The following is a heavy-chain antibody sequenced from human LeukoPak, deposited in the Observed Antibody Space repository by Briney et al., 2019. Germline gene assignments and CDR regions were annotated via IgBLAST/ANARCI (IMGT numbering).Heavy chain of an antibody. Sequence: PSETLSLTCSVSGGSIRDSAYYWGWIRQPPGKGLDWIASIYYSGVTYLQPSLGSRASIFLDTSNNRFSLELSSVTAADTAVYYCVRHGGTSSLISYSWFEPWGQGILVTVPS. V-gene: IGHV4-39*01. CDR3: VRHGGTSSLISYSWFEP. CDR2: IYYSGVT. D-gene: IGHD2-2*01. CDR1: GGSIRDSAYY. J-gene: IGHJ5*02.